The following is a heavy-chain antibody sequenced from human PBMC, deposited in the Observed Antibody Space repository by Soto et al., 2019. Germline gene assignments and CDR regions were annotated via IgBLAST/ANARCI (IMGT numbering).Heavy chain of an antibody. CDR2: IYPGDSDT. Sequence: GESLKISCKGSGYSFTSYWIGWVRQMPGKGLEWMGIIYPGDSDTRYSPSFQGQVTISADKSISTAYLQWSSLKASDTAMYYCARSEVSGDRYYDFWSGYRNWFDPWGQGTLVTVSS. CDR3: ARSEVSGDRYYDFWSGYRNWFDP. V-gene: IGHV5-51*01. J-gene: IGHJ5*02. CDR1: GYSFTSYW. D-gene: IGHD3-3*01.